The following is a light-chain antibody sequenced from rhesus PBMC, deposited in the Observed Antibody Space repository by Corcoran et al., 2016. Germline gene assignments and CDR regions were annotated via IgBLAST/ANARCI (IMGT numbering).Light chain of an antibody. CDR3: LQYSSSPPWT. V-gene: IGKV1-22*01. CDR1: QSISSW. Sequence: DIQMTQSPSSLSASVGDTVTITCRASQSISSWLDWYQQKPGKAPKLLIYKASSLQSGVPSRFSGSRSGTEFTLTISSLQPEDFATYYCLQYSSSPPWTFGQGTKVEIK. J-gene: IGKJ1*01. CDR2: KAS.